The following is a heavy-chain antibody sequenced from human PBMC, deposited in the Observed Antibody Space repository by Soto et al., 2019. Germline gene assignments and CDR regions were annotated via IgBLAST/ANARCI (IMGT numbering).Heavy chain of an antibody. V-gene: IGHV3-7*01. D-gene: IGHD2-2*03. CDR2: IKQDGSEK. CDR3: ARVDIVVVPARNWFDL. Sequence: GGSLRLSCAASGFTFSSYWMSWVRQAPGKGLEWVANIKQDGSEKYYVDSVKGRFTISRDNAKNSLYLQMNSLRAEDTAVYYCARVDIVVVPARNWFDLWGQGTLDIVSS. J-gene: IGHJ5*02. CDR1: GFTFSSYW.